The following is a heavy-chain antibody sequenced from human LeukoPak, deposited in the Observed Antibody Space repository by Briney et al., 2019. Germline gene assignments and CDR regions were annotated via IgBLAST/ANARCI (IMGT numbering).Heavy chain of an antibody. CDR1: GGSFSGYY. Sequence: SETLSLTCAVYGGSFSGYYWSWIRQPPGKGLEWIGEINHSGSNNYNPSLKSRVTISVDTSKNQFSLKLSSVTAADTAVYYCARRPPGGYPLNRAFDIWGQGTMVTVSS. D-gene: IGHD5-12*01. J-gene: IGHJ3*02. V-gene: IGHV4-34*01. CDR3: ARRPPGGYPLNRAFDI. CDR2: INHSGSN.